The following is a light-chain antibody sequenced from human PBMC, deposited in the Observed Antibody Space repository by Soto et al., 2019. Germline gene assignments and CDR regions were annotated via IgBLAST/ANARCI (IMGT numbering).Light chain of an antibody. V-gene: IGKV3-20*01. J-gene: IGKJ4*01. CDR2: GAS. CDR3: QHYRTS. CDR1: QSVSSSY. Sequence: EIVLTQSPGTLSLSPGERATLSCRASQSVSSSYLAWYQQKPGQAPRLLIYGASSRATGIPDRFSGSGSGTDFTLTSTRLEPEDFAVYYCQHYRTSFGGGTKVEIK.